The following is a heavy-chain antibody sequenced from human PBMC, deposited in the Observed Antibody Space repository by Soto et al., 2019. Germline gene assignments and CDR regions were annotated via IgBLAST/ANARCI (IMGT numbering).Heavy chain of an antibody. Sequence: GGSLRLSCAVSGFNFSCYTMNWVRQPPGTGLEWVSSISSSNRYIYYADSVKGRFTISRDDAKNSLYLQMNSLRADDTAVYYCARDRCRGSNCYQTYAFDIWGQGTMVTVSS. J-gene: IGHJ3*02. CDR3: ARDRCRGSNCYQTYAFDI. CDR2: ISSSNRYI. V-gene: IGHV3-21*01. CDR1: GFNFSCYT. D-gene: IGHD2-15*01.